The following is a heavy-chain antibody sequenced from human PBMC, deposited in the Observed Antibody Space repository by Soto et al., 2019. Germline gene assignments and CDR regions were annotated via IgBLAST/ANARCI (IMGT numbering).Heavy chain of an antibody. J-gene: IGHJ4*02. CDR3: ARDSGSYDFDY. D-gene: IGHD3-10*01. Sequence: EGSLRLSCAASGFTFSSYWMSWVRQAPGKGLEWVANIKQDGSEKYYVDSVKGRFTISRDNAKNSLYLQMNSLRAEDTAVYYCARDSGSYDFDYWGQGTLVTVSS. CDR2: IKQDGSEK. CDR1: GFTFSSYW. V-gene: IGHV3-7*01.